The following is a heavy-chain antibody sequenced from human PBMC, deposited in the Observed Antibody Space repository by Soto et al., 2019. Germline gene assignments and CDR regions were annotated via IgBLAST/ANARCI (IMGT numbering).Heavy chain of an antibody. D-gene: IGHD6-13*01. V-gene: IGHV3-11*03. CDR3: ARSMKAGKNFDY. J-gene: IGHJ4*02. CDR1: GFPFSSYA. Sequence: PGGSLRLSCAASGFPFSSYAMSWIRQAPGKGLEWLSYISGSNTYTDYADSVKGRFTISRDNAKNSLYLQMNSLRADDTAVYYCARSMKAGKNFDYWGQGTLVTVSS. CDR2: ISGSNTYT.